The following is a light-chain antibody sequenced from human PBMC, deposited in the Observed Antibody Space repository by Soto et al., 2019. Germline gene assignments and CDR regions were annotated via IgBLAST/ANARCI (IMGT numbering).Light chain of an antibody. Sequence: QSVLTQSPSVSAASGQTVTISCSGTSSNIGNNYVSWYQLLPETAPKLLIYDNIKRPSGIPDRFSGSKSGTSATLVITGLQTGDEADYYCGTWESSRNWVFGGGTKVTVL. J-gene: IGLJ3*02. CDR2: DNI. CDR3: GTWESSRNWV. V-gene: IGLV1-51*01. CDR1: SSNIGNNY.